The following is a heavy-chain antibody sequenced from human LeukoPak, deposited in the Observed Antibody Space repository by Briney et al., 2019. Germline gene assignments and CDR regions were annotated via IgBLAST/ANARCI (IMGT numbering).Heavy chain of an antibody. V-gene: IGHV3-9*01. D-gene: IGHD6-6*01. CDR3: AKGLEKPLDYYYYMDV. CDR2: ISWNSGSI. Sequence: PGRSLRLFCAASGFTFDDYAMHWVRQAPGKGLEWVSGISWNSGSIGYADSVKGRFTISRDDAKNSLYLQMNSLRAEDTALYYCAKGLEKPLDYYYYMDVWGKGTTVTVSS. CDR1: GFTFDDYA. J-gene: IGHJ6*03.